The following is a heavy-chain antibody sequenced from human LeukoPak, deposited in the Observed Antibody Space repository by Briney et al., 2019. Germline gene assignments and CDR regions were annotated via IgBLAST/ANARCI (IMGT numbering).Heavy chain of an antibody. Sequence: ASVKVSCKASGYTFTGYYMHWVRQAPGQGLEWMGWINPNSGGTNYAQKFQGRVTMTRDTSISTAYMELSRLRSDDTAVYYCARDGYSTVTTEVSFDYWGQGTLVTVSS. CDR3: ARDGYSTVTTEVSFDY. CDR1: GYTFTGYY. V-gene: IGHV1-2*02. J-gene: IGHJ4*02. CDR2: INPNSGGT. D-gene: IGHD4-17*01.